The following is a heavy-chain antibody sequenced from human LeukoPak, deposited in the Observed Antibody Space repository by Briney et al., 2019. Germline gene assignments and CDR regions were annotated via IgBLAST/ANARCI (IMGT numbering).Heavy chain of an antibody. CDR3: VRDAGGDDEINFDY. J-gene: IGHJ4*02. V-gene: IGHV4-4*07. Sequence: SETLSLTCTVSGGSISSYYWSWIRQPARKGLEWIGRIYSSGNTNYNPSLKSRVTMSVDTSKNQFSLKLSSVAAADTAVYYCVRDAGGDDEINFDYWGQGTPVTVSS. CDR2: IYSSGNT. D-gene: IGHD5-12*01. CDR1: GGSISSYY.